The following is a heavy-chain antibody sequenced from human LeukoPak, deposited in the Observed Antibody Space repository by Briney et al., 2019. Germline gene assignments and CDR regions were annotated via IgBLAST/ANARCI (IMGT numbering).Heavy chain of an antibody. D-gene: IGHD4-17*01. CDR3: AKHDYGDYEGYAFDI. CDR2: ISYDGSNK. J-gene: IGHJ3*02. CDR1: GFTFSSYG. Sequence: PGRSLRLSCAASGFTFSSYGMHWVRQAPGKGLEWVAVISYDGSNKYYADSVKGRFTISRDNSKNTLYLQMNSLRAEDTAVYYCAKHDYGDYEGYAFDIWGQGTMVTVSS. V-gene: IGHV3-30*18.